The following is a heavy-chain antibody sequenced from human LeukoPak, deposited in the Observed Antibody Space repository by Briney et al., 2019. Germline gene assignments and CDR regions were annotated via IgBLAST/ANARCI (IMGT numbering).Heavy chain of an antibody. V-gene: IGHV3-53*01. CDR3: ARDLTSSSSWYRGPSG. D-gene: IGHD6-13*01. J-gene: IGHJ4*02. Sequence: PGGSLRLSCAASGFTVSSNYMSWVRQAPGKGLEWVSVIYSGGSTYYADSVKGRFTISRDNSKNTLYLQMNSLRAEDTAVYYCARDLTSSSSWYRGPSGWGQGTLVTVSS. CDR1: GFTVSSNY. CDR2: IYSGGST.